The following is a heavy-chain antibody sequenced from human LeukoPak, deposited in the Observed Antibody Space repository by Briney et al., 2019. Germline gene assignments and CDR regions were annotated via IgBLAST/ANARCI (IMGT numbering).Heavy chain of an antibody. V-gene: IGHV1-8*01. CDR2: MNPNSGTT. D-gene: IGHD6-19*01. Sequence: ASVKVSCKASGYTFTSYDFNWVRQAPGQGPEWIGWMNPNSGTTGYAQKFQGRVTMTRDTSISTAYMDLSSLRSEDTAVYYCAREQWLASGDFDYWGQGTLVTASS. CDR1: GYTFTSYD. J-gene: IGHJ4*02. CDR3: AREQWLASGDFDY.